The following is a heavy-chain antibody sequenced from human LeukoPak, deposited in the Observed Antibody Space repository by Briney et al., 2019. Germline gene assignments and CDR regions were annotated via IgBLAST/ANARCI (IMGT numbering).Heavy chain of an antibody. J-gene: IGHJ2*01. D-gene: IGHD3-3*01. CDR1: GFTFSSYS. V-gene: IGHV3-21*01. CDR3: ARVYDFWSNYYRYYFDL. CDR2: INVDSTYM. Sequence: GGSLRLSCAASGFTFSSYSMIWVRQAPGKGLEWVASINVDSTYMYYADSLKGRFTISRDNAQNSLSLQMNSLTAEDTAVYYCARVYDFWSNYYRYYFDLWGRGTLVTVSS.